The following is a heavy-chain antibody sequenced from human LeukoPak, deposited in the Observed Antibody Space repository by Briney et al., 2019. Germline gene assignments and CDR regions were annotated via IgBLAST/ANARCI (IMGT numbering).Heavy chain of an antibody. CDR2: ISSSGNII. D-gene: IGHD3-16*01. J-gene: IGHJ4*02. CDR1: GFTFSDYY. Sequence: GALRLSCAASGFTFSDYYMRWIRQAPGKGLEWVSYISSSGNIIYYADSVKGRFTISRDNAKNSLYLQMNSLRAEDTAVYYCARVTLGTYHLDYWGQGTLVTVSS. CDR3: ARVTLGTYHLDY. V-gene: IGHV3-11*04.